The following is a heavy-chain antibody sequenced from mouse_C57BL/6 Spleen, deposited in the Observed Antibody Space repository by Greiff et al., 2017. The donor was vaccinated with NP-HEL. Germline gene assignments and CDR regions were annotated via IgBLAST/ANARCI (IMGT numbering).Heavy chain of an antibody. CDR1: GYAFSSSW. Sequence: VKLMESGPELVKPGASVKISCKASGYAFSSSWMNWVKQRPGKGLEWIGRIYPGDGDTNYNGKFKGKATLTADKSSSTAYMQLSSLTSEDSAVYFCARSTGTKNFDYWGQGTTLTVSS. J-gene: IGHJ2*01. CDR2: IYPGDGDT. CDR3: ARSTGTKNFDY. D-gene: IGHD4-1*02. V-gene: IGHV1-82*01.